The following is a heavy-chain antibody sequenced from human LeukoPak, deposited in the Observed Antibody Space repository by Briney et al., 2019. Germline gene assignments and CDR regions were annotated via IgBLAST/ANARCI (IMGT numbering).Heavy chain of an antibody. J-gene: IGHJ4*02. CDR3: ANGASPHFYYYFDY. V-gene: IGHV3-23*01. Sequence: PGGSLRLSCAASGFTFSSYAMSWVRQAPGKELEWVSAISGSGGSTYYADSVKGRFTISRDNSKNTLYLQMNSLRAEDTAVYYCANGASPHFYYYFDYWGQGTLVTVSS. CDR1: GFTFSSYA. CDR2: ISGSGGST. D-gene: IGHD2-21*02.